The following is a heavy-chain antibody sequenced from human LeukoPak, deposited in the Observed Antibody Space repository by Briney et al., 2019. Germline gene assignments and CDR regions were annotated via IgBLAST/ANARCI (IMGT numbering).Heavy chain of an antibody. J-gene: IGHJ4*02. CDR1: GGTSRNYV. Sequence: SVRVSFKASGGTSRNYVISWVRQAPGQGLEWMGGIIPIFATPHYAQKFQGRVTITTDESTSTAYMELSTLRSEDTAVYYCARGDDFWSGLESWGQGSLVTVSS. CDR2: IIPIFATP. CDR3: ARGDDFWSGLES. V-gene: IGHV1-69*05. D-gene: IGHD3-3*01.